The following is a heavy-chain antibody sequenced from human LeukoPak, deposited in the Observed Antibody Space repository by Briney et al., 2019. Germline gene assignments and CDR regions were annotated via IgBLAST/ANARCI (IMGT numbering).Heavy chain of an antibody. CDR2: ISSSSSYI. CDR3: AKVSLNMVNDAFDI. Sequence: GGSLRLSCAASGFTFSSYSMNWVRQAPGKGLEWVSSISSSSSYIYYADSVKGRFTISRDNSKNTLYLQMNSLRAEDTAMYYCAKVSLNMVNDAFDIWGQGTMVSVSS. CDR1: GFTFSSYS. D-gene: IGHD4/OR15-4a*01. J-gene: IGHJ3*02. V-gene: IGHV3-21*01.